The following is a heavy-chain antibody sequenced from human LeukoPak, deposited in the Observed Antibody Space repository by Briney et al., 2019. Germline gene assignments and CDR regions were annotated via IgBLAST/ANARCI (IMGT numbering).Heavy chain of an antibody. D-gene: IGHD4-17*01. CDR3: ASSPPTGITVSYFDY. CDR2: LSDSGASK. J-gene: IGHJ4*02. V-gene: IGHV3-23*01. Sequence: GGSLRLSCAASGFTFSSYAMTWVRQAPGKGLEWVSALSDSGASKYYADSVKGRFTISRDNSKSTLYLQMNSLRADDTAVYYCASSPPTGITVSYFDYWGQGTLVTVSS. CDR1: GFTFSSYA.